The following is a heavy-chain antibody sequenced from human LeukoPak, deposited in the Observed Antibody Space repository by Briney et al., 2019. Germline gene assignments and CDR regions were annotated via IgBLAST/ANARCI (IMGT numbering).Heavy chain of an antibody. J-gene: IGHJ6*02. V-gene: IGHV4-59*01. Sequence: SETLSLTCTVSGDSTSSYYWSWIRQPPGKGLEWIGYIYYSGSTDYNPSLKSRVTISVDTSKNQFSLKLSSVTAADTAVYYCARALHSGWNYYGMDVWGQGTTVTVSS. D-gene: IGHD6-19*01. CDR1: GDSTSSYY. CDR3: ARALHSGWNYYGMDV. CDR2: IYYSGST.